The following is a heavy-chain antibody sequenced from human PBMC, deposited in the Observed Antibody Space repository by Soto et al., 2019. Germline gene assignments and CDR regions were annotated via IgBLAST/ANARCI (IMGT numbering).Heavy chain of an antibody. CDR1: GGTFSSYA. CDR3: ARGDLEYKTYGMDV. CDR2: IIPIFGTA. J-gene: IGHJ6*02. V-gene: IGHV1-69*13. D-gene: IGHD1-1*01. Sequence: ASVKVSCKASGGTFSSYAISWVRQAPGQGLEWMGGIIPIFGTANYAQKFQGRVTITADESTSTAYMELSSLRSEDTAVYYCARGDLEYKTYGMDVWGQGTTVTVSS.